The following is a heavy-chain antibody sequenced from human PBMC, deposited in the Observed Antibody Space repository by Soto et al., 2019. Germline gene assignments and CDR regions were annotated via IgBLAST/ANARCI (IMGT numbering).Heavy chain of an antibody. V-gene: IGHV2-5*02. D-gene: IGHD5-18*01. Sequence: QITLKESGPTLVKPTQTLTLTCTFSGFSLSTSGVGVGWIRQPPGKALEWLALIYWDDDKRYSPSLRSRLTITKDTSKNQVVLTMTNMDPVDTATYYCAHIGGDRYGKVYFDYWGQGTLVTVSS. CDR3: AHIGGDRYGKVYFDY. CDR2: IYWDDDK. J-gene: IGHJ4*02. CDR1: GFSLSTSGVG.